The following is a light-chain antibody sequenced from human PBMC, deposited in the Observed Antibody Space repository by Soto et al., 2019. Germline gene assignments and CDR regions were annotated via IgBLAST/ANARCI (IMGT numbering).Light chain of an antibody. CDR2: GAS. CDR1: QSVSSY. CDR3: QQYDSSPKT. J-gene: IGKJ1*01. V-gene: IGKV3-20*01. Sequence: TQSPATLSVSLGERATLSCRASQSVSSYLAWYQQKPGQAPRLLIYGASSRATGIPDRFSGSGSGTDFTLTTSRLEPEDFAVYYCQQYDSSPKTFGQGTNVDIK.